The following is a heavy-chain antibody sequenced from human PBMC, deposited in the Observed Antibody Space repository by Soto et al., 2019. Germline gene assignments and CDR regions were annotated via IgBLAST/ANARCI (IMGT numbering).Heavy chain of an antibody. V-gene: IGHV3-21*01. D-gene: IGHD4-17*01. Sequence: EVQLVESGGGLVKPGGSLRLSCAASGFTFSSYSMNWVRQAPGKGLEWVSSISSSSSYIYYADSVKGRFTISRDNAKNSLYLQMNSLRAEDTVVYYCAPLDTVTTSYWGQGTLVTVSS. CDR2: ISSSSSYI. J-gene: IGHJ4*02. CDR3: APLDTVTTSY. CDR1: GFTFSSYS.